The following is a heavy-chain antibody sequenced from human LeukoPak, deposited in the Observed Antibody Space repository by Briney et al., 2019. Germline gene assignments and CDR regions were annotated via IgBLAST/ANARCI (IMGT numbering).Heavy chain of an antibody. Sequence: GGSLRLSCAASGFTSSTFSMDWVRQAPGRGLQWLSYISSTSNTIYYADSLKGRFTISRDNAKNSLYLQIDSLSVEDTAVYYCARMGIAAAGVDYWGQGTLVTVSS. D-gene: IGHD6-13*01. J-gene: IGHJ4*02. CDR3: ARMGIAAAGVDY. CDR2: ISSTSNTI. CDR1: GFTSSTFS. V-gene: IGHV3-48*01.